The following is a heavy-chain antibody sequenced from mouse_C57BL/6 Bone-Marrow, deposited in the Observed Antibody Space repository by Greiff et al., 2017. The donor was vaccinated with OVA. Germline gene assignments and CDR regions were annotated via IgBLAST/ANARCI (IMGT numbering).Heavy chain of an antibody. D-gene: IGHD2-3*01. CDR3: TREMRWLLPYFDY. J-gene: IGHJ2*01. CDR2: IYPGNSDT. V-gene: IGHV1-5*01. Sequence: EVQLQESGTVLARPGASVKMSCKTSGYTFTSYWMHWVKQRPGKGLEWIGAIYPGNSDTSYNQKFKGKAKLTAVTSSSNAYMELSSLTNEDSAVYYCTREMRWLLPYFDYWGQGTTLTVSS. CDR1: GYTFTSYW.